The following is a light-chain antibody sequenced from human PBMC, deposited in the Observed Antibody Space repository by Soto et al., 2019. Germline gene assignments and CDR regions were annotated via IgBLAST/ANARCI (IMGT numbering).Light chain of an antibody. CDR2: EVS. CDR3: SSYTRSSTRV. J-gene: IGLJ3*02. Sequence: QSALTQPASVSGSPGQSITISCTGTSSDVGGYNYVSWYQQHPGTAPKLMIYEVSHRPSGVSNRFAGSKSGNTASLTISGLQAEDEADYYCSSYTRSSTRVFGGGTKLTVL. CDR1: SSDVGGYNY. V-gene: IGLV2-14*01.